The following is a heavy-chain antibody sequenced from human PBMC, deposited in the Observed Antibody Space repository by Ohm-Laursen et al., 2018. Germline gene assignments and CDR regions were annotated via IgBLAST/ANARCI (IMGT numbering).Heavy chain of an antibody. CDR2: INSDGSST. V-gene: IGHV3-74*01. D-gene: IGHD1-26*01. J-gene: IGHJ1*01. CDR3: ARDPPYSGSYRAYFQH. Sequence: GSLRLSCTASGFTFSSYWMHWVRQAPGKGLVWVSRINSDGSSTSYADSVKGRFTISRDNAKNTLYLQMNSLRAEDTAVYYCARDPPYSGSYRAYFQHWGQGTLVTVSS. CDR1: GFTFSSYW.